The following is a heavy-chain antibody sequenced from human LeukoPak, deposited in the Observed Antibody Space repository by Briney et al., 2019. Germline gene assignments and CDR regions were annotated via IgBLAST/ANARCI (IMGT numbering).Heavy chain of an antibody. CDR2: IYHSGST. D-gene: IGHD2-15*01. V-gene: IGHV4-30-2*01. Sequence: SQTLSLTCTVSGGSISSGGYYWSWIRQPPGKGLEWIGYIYHSGSTYYNPSLKSRVTISVDTSKNQFSLKLSSVTAADTAVYYCASRLGYCSGGSCYPGPVDYWGQGTLVTVSS. CDR1: GGSISSGGYY. CDR3: ASRLGYCSGGSCYPGPVDY. J-gene: IGHJ4*02.